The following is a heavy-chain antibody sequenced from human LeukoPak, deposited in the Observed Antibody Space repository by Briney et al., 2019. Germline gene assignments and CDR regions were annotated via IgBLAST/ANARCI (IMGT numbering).Heavy chain of an antibody. V-gene: IGHV3-74*01. J-gene: IGHJ3*02. Sequence: QPGGSLILSCAASGFTFSSYWIHWVRQAPGKGLVWVSRINSDGSSTSYADSVKGRFTISRDNAKNSLYLQMNSLRAEDTAVYYCAREDSADAFDIWGQGTMVTVSS. CDR3: AREDSADAFDI. CDR1: GFTFSSYW. CDR2: INSDGSST. D-gene: IGHD2-15*01.